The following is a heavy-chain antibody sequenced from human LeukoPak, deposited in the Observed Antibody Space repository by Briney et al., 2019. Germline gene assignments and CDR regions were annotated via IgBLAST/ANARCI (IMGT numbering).Heavy chain of an antibody. CDR2: IKYDGSEK. J-gene: IGHJ4*02. CDR1: AVTFSTYW. CDR3: ARVKKSYGYWDY. Sequence: GGSLRLSCVAYAVTFSTYWMSWVRQAPGKGLEWMANIKYDGSEKYYVDSVKGRFTISRDNAKNSVHLQMNSARAEDTAVYYCARVKKSYGYWDYWGQGTLVTVSS. V-gene: IGHV3-7*01. D-gene: IGHD3-16*01.